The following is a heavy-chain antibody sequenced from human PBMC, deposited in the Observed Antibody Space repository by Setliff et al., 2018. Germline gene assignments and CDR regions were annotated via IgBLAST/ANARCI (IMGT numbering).Heavy chain of an antibody. J-gene: IGHJ4*02. V-gene: IGHV3-53*01. CDR3: ATSDWYAAFDH. CDR1: GFSVSNNY. D-gene: IGHD6-19*01. Sequence: LRLSCAASGFSVSNNYMSWVRQAPGKGLEWVSVLYSGGQTYFADSVKGRFSIYRDDSMNTVYLQMSTLGPEDTAVYYCATSDWYAAFDHWGQGTLVTVSS. CDR2: LYSGGQT.